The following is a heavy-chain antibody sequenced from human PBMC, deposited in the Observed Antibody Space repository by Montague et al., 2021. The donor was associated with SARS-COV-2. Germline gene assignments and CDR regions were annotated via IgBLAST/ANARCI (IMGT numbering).Heavy chain of an antibody. V-gene: IGHV6-1*01. CDR1: GDSVSSNIAT. Sequence: CAISGDSVSSNIATWNWIRQSPSRGLEWLGGTYYRSKWYNDYAESVKSRITIDPDTSKHQFSLHLNPVTPEDTAVYYCARIPVGSKYYFDFWGQGTLVTVSS. J-gene: IGHJ4*02. CDR3: ARIPVGSKYYFDF. CDR2: TYYRSKWYN. D-gene: IGHD2-2*01.